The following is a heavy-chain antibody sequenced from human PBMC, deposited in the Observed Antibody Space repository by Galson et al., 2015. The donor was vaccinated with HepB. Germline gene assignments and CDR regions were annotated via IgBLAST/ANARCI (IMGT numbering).Heavy chain of an antibody. D-gene: IGHD6-19*01. J-gene: IGHJ4*02. CDR3: ARAGSGWSRTFDY. CDR1: GFTFSSHL. CDR2: IKEDESEK. V-gene: IGHV3-7*03. Sequence: SLRLSCAASGFTFSSHLMTWVRQAPGKGLEWVAKIKEDESEKYYVDSVKGRFTISRDNGKNSLYLEMNSLRAEDTAVYYCARAGSGWSRTFDYWGQGALVTVSS.